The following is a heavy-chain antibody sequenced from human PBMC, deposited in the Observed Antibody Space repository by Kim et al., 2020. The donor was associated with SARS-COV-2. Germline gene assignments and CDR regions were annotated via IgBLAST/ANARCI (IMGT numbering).Heavy chain of an antibody. J-gene: IGHJ6*02. V-gene: IGHV1-46*01. CDR3: ARQVVMDYYYYGMDV. Sequence: QKFTGRGTMTRDTSTSTVYMELSSLRSEDTAVYYCARQVVMDYYYYGMDVWGQGTTVTVSS. D-gene: IGHD3-22*01.